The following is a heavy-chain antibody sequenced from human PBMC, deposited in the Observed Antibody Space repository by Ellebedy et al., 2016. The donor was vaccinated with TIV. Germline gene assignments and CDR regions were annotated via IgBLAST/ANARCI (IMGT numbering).Heavy chain of an antibody. CDR2: ISGSGGST. Sequence: GGSLRLSXAASGFTFSSYAMSWVRQAPGKGLEWVSVISGSGGSTYHADSVKGRFTISRDNSKNTLYLQMNSLRAEDTAVYYCAKDTRADYGSGSCTIDYWGQGTLVTVSS. V-gene: IGHV3-23*01. D-gene: IGHD3-10*01. CDR3: AKDTRADYGSGSCTIDY. J-gene: IGHJ4*02. CDR1: GFTFSSYA.